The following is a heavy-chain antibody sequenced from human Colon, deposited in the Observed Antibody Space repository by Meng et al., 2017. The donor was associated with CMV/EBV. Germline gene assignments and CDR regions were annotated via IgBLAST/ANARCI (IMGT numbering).Heavy chain of an antibody. CDR3: ARDDPPTLSYDY. V-gene: IGHV1-18*01. J-gene: IGHJ4*02. D-gene: IGHD1-1*01. CDR2: INTYTDNT. CDR1: GYTFTRHG. Sequence: CKPSGYTFTRHGISWVRQAPGQGLEWMGWINTYTDNTLYAQNVQGRVTMSTDTSTSTVFMELRDLRSDDTAVYYCARDDPPTLSYDYWGQGTLVTVSS.